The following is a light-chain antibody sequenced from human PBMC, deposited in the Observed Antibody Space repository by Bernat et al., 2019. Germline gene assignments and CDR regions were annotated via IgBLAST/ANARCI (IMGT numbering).Light chain of an antibody. J-gene: IGLJ2*01. V-gene: IGLV2-8*01. CDR3: NSYAGSNNML. Sequence: QSALTQPPSASGSPGQSVTISCTGTSSDVGGYNYVSWFQQYPGKAPKLIIYEVTRRPSGVPDRFSGSKSGSTASLTVSGLQPEDEADYYCNSYAGSNNMLFGGGTKLTVL. CDR2: EVT. CDR1: SSDVGGYNY.